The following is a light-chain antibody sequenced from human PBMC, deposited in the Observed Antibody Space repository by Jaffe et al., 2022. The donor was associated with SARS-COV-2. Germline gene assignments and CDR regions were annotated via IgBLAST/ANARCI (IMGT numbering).Light chain of an antibody. CDR3: QQYNNWPALT. CDR1: QTVSSN. Sequence: EIVVTQSPATLSVSPGETATLSCRASQTVSSNLAWYQQKPGQAPRLLIYDTSTRATGIPARFTGSGSGTEFTLTISSLQSEDFAVYYCQQYNNWPALTFGGGTKVEIK. J-gene: IGKJ4*01. V-gene: IGKV3D-15*01. CDR2: DTS.